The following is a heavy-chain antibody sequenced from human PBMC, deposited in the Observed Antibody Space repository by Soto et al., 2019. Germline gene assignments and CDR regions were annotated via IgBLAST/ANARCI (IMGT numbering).Heavy chain of an antibody. CDR1: GGSISSGGYY. J-gene: IGHJ5*02. V-gene: IGHV4-31*03. CDR2: IYYSGST. CDR3: ARDTSLWSLRFDP. D-gene: IGHD2-2*01. Sequence: SETLSLTCTVSGGSISSGGYYWSSIRQHPGKGLEWIGYIYYSGSTYYNPSLKSRVTISVDTSKNQFSLKLSSVTAADTAVYYCARDTSLWSLRFDPWGQGTLVTVSS.